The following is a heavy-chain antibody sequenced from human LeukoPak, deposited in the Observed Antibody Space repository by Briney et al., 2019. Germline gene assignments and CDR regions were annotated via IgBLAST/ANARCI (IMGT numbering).Heavy chain of an antibody. Sequence: GGSLRLSCAASGFTFSSYDMHWVRQATGKGLEWVSAIGTAGDTYYPGSVKGRFTISRENAKNSLYLQMNSLRAEDTAVYYCATGIYYYDSSGYSSFDYWGQGTLVTVSS. CDR1: GFTFSSYD. D-gene: IGHD3-22*01. V-gene: IGHV3-13*04. J-gene: IGHJ4*02. CDR3: ATGIYYYDSSGYSSFDY. CDR2: IGTAGDT.